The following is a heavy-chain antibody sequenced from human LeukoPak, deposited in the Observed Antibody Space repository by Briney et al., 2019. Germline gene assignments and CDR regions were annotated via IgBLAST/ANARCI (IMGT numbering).Heavy chain of an antibody. CDR3: ARQGAGGWHITPFDA. CDR1: GYYFTNYW. V-gene: IGHV5-51*01. CDR2: IFPGDSDT. D-gene: IGHD6-19*01. J-gene: IGHJ4*02. Sequence: GESLKISCKGSGYYFTNYWIAWVRQMPGKGLEWMGIIFPGDSDTRYSPSFQGQVTISADKSMNTAYLQWSNLKASDTAIYYCARQGAGGWHITPFDAWGQGTLVTVSS.